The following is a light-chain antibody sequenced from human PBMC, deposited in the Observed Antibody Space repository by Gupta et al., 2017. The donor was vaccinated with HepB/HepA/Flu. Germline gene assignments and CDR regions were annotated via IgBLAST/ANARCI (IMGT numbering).Light chain of an antibody. CDR3: RQALQTSWT. V-gene: IGKV2-28*01. Sequence: DIVMTQSQLSLPVTPGEPASISCRSSQSLLHSNGYNYLDWYLQKPGQSPQLLIYLGSNRASGVPDRFSGSGSGTDFTLKISRVEAEDVGVYYCRQALQTSWTFGQGTKVEIK. CDR1: QSLLHSNGYNY. J-gene: IGKJ1*01. CDR2: LGS.